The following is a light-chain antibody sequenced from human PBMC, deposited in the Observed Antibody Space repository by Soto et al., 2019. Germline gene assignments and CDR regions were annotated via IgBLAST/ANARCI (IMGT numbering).Light chain of an antibody. V-gene: IGLV2-8*01. J-gene: IGLJ1*01. Sequence: QSVLTQPPSASGSPGQSVTISCTGTSSDVGAYNYVSWYQQHPGKAPKLMIYEVTKRPSGVPARFSGSKSGNTASLTVSGLQAEDEADYYCAAWDDSLNAPYVFGTGTKVTVL. CDR2: EVT. CDR1: SSDVGAYNY. CDR3: AAWDDSLNAPYV.